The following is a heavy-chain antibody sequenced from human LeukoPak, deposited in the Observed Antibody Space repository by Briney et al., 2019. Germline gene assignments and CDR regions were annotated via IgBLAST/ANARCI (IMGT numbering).Heavy chain of an antibody. J-gene: IGHJ6*03. CDR3: ARPLSSPVQDYYYYYLDV. D-gene: IGHD3-10*01. Sequence: PGGSLRLSCAASGFTFSNFWMSWVRQAPGKGLEWVATIRQDGSQKYYVDSVKGRFTISRDNAKNSLYLQMNSLRGEDTAVYYCARPLSSPVQDYYYYYLDVWGKGTTVTVSS. CDR1: GFTFSNFW. V-gene: IGHV3-7*01. CDR2: IRQDGSQK.